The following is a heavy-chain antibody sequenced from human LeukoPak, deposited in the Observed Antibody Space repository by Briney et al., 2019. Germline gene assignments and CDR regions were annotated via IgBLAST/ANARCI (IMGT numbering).Heavy chain of an antibody. V-gene: IGHV4-59*11. CDR3: AKGEAGPVLFDY. Sequence: SETLSLTCTVSGGSISSHYWNWLRQHPGKGLEWIGYIYYSGSTKYNPSLKSRVTISIDMSKNQFSLNLSSVTAADTAMYYCAKGEAGPVLFDYWGQGTLVTVSS. D-gene: IGHD6-6*01. J-gene: IGHJ4*02. CDR1: GGSISSHY. CDR2: IYYSGST.